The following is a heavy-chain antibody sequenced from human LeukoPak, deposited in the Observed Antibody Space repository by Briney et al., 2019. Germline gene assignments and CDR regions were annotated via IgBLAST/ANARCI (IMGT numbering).Heavy chain of an antibody. CDR2: IYYSGST. J-gene: IGHJ4*02. D-gene: IGHD3-10*01. CDR1: GDSISSYY. CDR3: ARAPGTYYYGSGSFDY. V-gene: IGHV4-59*01. Sequence: SETLSLTCTVSGDSISSYYWSWIRQPPGKGLEWIGYIYYSGSTNYNPSLKSRVTISVDTSKNQFSLKLSSVTAADTAVYYCARAPGTYYYGSGSFDYWGQGTLVTVSS.